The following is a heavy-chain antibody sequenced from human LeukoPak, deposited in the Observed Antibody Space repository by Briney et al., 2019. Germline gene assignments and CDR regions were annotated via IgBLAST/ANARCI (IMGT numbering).Heavy chain of an antibody. CDR3: AREEQQLVQYYFDY. Sequence: SQTLSLTCTVSGGSISSGSYYWSWIRQPAGKGLEWIGRIYTSGSTNYNPSLKSRVTISVDTSKNQFSLKLSSVTAADTAVYYCAREEQQLVQYYFDYWGQGTLVTVSS. D-gene: IGHD6-13*01. CDR1: GGSISSGSYY. CDR2: IYTSGST. V-gene: IGHV4-61*02. J-gene: IGHJ4*02.